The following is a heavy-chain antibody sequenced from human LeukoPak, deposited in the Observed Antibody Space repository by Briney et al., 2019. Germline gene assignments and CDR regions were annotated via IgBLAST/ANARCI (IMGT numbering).Heavy chain of an antibody. V-gene: IGHV1-69*05. D-gene: IGHD2-2*01. CDR2: VIPIFGTA. CDR3: ARDPLGYCSSSSCHSGAFDI. Sequence: SVKVSCKASGGTFSRYRISWVRQAPGQGLEWMGGVIPIFGTATYAQKFQGRVTITTDESTSITYMELSSLRSDDTAVYFCARDPLGYCSSSSCHSGAFDIWGQGTTVTVSS. J-gene: IGHJ3*02. CDR1: GGTFSRYR.